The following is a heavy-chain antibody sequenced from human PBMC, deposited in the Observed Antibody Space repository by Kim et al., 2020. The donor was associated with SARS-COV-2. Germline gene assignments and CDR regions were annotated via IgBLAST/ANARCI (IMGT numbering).Heavy chain of an antibody. V-gene: IGHV7-4-1*02. CDR3: ARDNVGPFDY. Sequence: NPTEAQGFTGRFVFSLDTSVSTAYLQISSLKAEDTAVYYCARDNVGPFDYWGQGTLVTVSS. CDR2: NP. D-gene: IGHD1-26*01. J-gene: IGHJ4*02.